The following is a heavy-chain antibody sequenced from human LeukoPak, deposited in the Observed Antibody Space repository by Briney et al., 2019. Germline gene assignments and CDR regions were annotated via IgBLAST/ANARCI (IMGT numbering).Heavy chain of an antibody. CDR1: GGSISSYY. Sequence: PSETLSLTCTVSGGSISSYYWSWIRQPPGKGLEWIGYIYYSGSTNYNPSLKSRVTISVATSKNQFSLKLSSVTAADTAVYYCARITGSSWYFDYWGQGTLVTVSS. CDR2: IYYSGST. J-gene: IGHJ4*02. D-gene: IGHD6-13*01. CDR3: ARITGSSWYFDY. V-gene: IGHV4-59*01.